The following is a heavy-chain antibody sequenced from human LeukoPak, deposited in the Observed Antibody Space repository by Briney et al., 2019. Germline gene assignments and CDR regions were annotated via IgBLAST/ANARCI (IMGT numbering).Heavy chain of an antibody. CDR2: IYYSGST. D-gene: IGHD1-26*01. CDR3: AGHDSGSSRGFAFDI. Sequence: SETLSLTCTVSGGSISSYYWSWIRQPPGKGLEWIGYIYYSGSTNYNPSLKSRVTISVDTSKNQFSLKLSSVTAADTAVYYCAGHDSGSSRGFAFDIWGQGTMVTVSS. CDR1: GGSISSYY. J-gene: IGHJ3*02. V-gene: IGHV4-59*08.